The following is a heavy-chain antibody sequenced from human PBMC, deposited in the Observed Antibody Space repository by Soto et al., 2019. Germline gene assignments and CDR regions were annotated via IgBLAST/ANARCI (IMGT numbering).Heavy chain of an antibody. J-gene: IGHJ4*02. CDR2: IWYDGSNK. D-gene: IGHD6-19*01. Sequence: SLRLSCAASGFTFSSYGMHWVRQAPGKGLEWVAVIWYDGSNKYYAESVKGRFTISRDNSKNTLYLQMNSLRAEDTAVYYCARDSHVGSGWQLTADYWGQGTLVTAPQ. CDR3: ARDSHVGSGWQLTADY. CDR1: GFTFSSYG. V-gene: IGHV3-33*01.